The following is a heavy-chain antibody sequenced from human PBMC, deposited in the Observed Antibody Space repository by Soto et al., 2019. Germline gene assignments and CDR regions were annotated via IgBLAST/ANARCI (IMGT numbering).Heavy chain of an antibody. D-gene: IGHD6-19*01. V-gene: IGHV3-23*01. CDR3: SRRSSGWYFDY. CDR2: ISGSGGST. CDR1: GFTFSSYA. J-gene: IGHJ4*02. Sequence: EVQLLESGGGLVQPGGSLRLSCEASGFTFSSYAMSWVRQAPGKGLEWVSVISGSGGSTYYADSVKGRFTISRDNSKNTLYLQMNSQRAEDTAVYYCSRRSSGWYFDYWGQGTLVTVSS.